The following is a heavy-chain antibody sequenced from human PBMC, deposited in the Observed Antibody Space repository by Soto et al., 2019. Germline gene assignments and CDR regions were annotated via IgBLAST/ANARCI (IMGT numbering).Heavy chain of an antibody. J-gene: IGHJ4*02. D-gene: IGHD3-16*01. CDR3: ARDYDYIWRSYSYFDY. Sequence: QVQLVESGGGVVQPGRSLRLSCAASGFTFSSYGMHWVRQAPGKGLEWVAVISYDGSNKYYADSVKGRFTISRDNSKNTLYLQMNSLRAEDTAVYYCARDYDYIWRSYSYFDYWGQGTLVTVSS. CDR1: GFTFSSYG. CDR2: ISYDGSNK. V-gene: IGHV3-30*03.